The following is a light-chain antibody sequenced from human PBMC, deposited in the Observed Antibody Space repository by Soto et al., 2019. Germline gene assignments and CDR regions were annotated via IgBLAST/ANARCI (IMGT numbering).Light chain of an antibody. CDR2: GAS. V-gene: IGKV1-27*01. Sequence: DIQMTQSPSSLSASVGDTVTITCRASQDIINHLAWYQQRPGKVPNLLIYGASTLHSGVPSRFRGSGSGTHFTLTISSLQPEDVATYYCRNYHLALGTFGQGTRLEIK. CDR1: QDIINH. CDR3: RNYHLALGT. J-gene: IGKJ5*01.